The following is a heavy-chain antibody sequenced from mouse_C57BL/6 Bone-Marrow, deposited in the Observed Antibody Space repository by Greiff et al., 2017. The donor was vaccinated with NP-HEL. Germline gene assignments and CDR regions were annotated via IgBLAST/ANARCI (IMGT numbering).Heavy chain of an antibody. J-gene: IGHJ4*01. Sequence: QVQLQQSGAELMKPGASVKLSCKATGYTFTGYWIEWVKQRPGHGLEWIGEIYPGDGDTKYNGKFKGKATLTADKSSSTAYMQVSSLTSEDSAVYFCARGDYGSSRFGYAMDYWGQGTSVTVSS. D-gene: IGHD1-1*01. CDR3: ARGDYGSSRFGYAMDY. CDR1: GYTFTGYW. CDR2: IYPGDGDT. V-gene: IGHV1-80*01.